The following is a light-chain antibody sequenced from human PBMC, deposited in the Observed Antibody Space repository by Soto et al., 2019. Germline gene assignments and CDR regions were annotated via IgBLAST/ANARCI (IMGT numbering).Light chain of an antibody. J-gene: IGKJ1*01. Sequence: EIVMTQSPGTLSVSPGERATLSFRASQSVSSSYLAWYQQKPGQAPGLLIYGASSRATGIPDRFSGSGSGTDFTLTISRLEPEDFAVYYCQQYGRSPWTFGQGTKVDIK. CDR1: QSVSSSY. CDR3: QQYGRSPWT. CDR2: GAS. V-gene: IGKV3-20*01.